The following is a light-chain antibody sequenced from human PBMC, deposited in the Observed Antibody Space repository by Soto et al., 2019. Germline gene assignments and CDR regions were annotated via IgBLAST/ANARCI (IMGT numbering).Light chain of an antibody. Sequence: QSVLTQPASVSGSPGQSITISCTGTSSDVGSYNYDSWYQQHPGKATKLMIYEVSNRPSGVSNLFSGSKSGNTAPLTISVLQDEDEDYYYCSSDTSSSTRVFGGGTKLTVL. J-gene: IGLJ3*02. CDR2: EVS. V-gene: IGLV2-14*01. CDR3: SSDTSSSTRV. CDR1: SSDVGSYNY.